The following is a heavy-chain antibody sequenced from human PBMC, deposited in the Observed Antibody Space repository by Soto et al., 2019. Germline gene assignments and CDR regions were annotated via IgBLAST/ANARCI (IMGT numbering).Heavy chain of an antibody. CDR3: ATPREYTRSWYRFDY. D-gene: IGHD6-13*01. Sequence: QLQLQESGPGLVKPSETLSLTCTVPGGSISSSSYYWGWIRQPPGKGLEWIGSISYSGSTSYNPSLKSRVTISVDTSKNQFSLKLRSVTASDTAVYYCATPREYTRSWYRFDYWGQGTLVTVSS. CDR2: ISYSGST. V-gene: IGHV4-39*01. J-gene: IGHJ4*02. CDR1: GGSISSSSYY.